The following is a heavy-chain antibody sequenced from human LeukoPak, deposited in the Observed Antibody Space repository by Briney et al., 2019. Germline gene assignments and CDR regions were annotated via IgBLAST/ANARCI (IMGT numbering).Heavy chain of an antibody. CDR2: IYPGDSDT. J-gene: IGHJ6*03. V-gene: IGHV5-51*01. CDR1: GYSFTSYW. CDR3: ARGSGNYGYYYYMDV. Sequence: GESLKISCKGSGYSFTSYWIGWVRQMPGKGLEWMGIIYPGDSDTRYSPSFQGQVTISADESISTAYLQWSSLKASDTAMYYCARGSGNYGYYYYMDVWGKGTTVTVSS. D-gene: IGHD4-11*01.